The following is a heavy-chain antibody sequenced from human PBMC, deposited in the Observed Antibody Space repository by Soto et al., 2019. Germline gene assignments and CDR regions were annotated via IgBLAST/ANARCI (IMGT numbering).Heavy chain of an antibody. CDR2: IYYSGST. CDR3: ARMQSLSWGSSFDY. D-gene: IGHD3-16*01. V-gene: IGHV4-59*01. J-gene: IGHJ4*02. Sequence: QVQLQESGPGLVKPSETLSLTCTVSGGSISSYYWSWIRQPPGKGLEWIGYIYYSGSTNYNPSLKSRVTISVDTSKNQFSLKLSSVTAADTAVYYCARMQSLSWGSSFDYWGQGTLVTVSS. CDR1: GGSISSYY.